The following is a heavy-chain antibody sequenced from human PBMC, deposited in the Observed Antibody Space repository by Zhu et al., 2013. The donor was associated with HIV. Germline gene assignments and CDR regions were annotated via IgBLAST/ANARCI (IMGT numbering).Heavy chain of an antibody. D-gene: IGHD3-16*01. V-gene: IGHV1-2*02. Sequence: QVQLVQSGAEVKKPGASMKVSCKTSGYTFTAYYIHWFRQAPGQGLEWMGWMNPNSGDTNYAQTFQGRVTMTRDTAIDTAYMEVTSLRSDDTAVYFCAREDRRLMTSLDFWGQGTLVSVSS. CDR1: GYTFTAYY. J-gene: IGHJ4*02. CDR3: AREDRRLMTSLDF. CDR2: MNPNSGDT.